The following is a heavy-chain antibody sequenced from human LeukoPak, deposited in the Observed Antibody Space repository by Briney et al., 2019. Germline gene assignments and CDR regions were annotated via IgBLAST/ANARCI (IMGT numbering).Heavy chain of an antibody. CDR2: INPDGDVT. J-gene: IGHJ6*03. Sequence: ASMKVSCKASGYSFTGYCIHWVRQAPGQGLEWMGWINPDGDVTKSAQKFQGRVTMTTDKSINTVFMELSGLTSDDTALYYCARGPNHYYYMDFWGKGTTVSVSS. CDR1: GYSFTGYC. CDR3: ARGPNHYYYMDF. D-gene: IGHD2-8*01. V-gene: IGHV1-2*02.